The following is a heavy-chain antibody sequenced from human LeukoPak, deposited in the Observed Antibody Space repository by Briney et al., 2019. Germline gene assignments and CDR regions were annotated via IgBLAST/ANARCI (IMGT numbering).Heavy chain of an antibody. CDR2: IYYSGST. Sequence: PSETLSLTCAVYGGSFSGYYWSWIRQPPGKGLEWIGYIYYSGSTNYNPSLKSRVTISVDTSKNQFSLKLSSVTAADTAVYYCASTNCSGGSCYPETFDYWGQGTLVTVSS. CDR3: ASTNCSGGSCYPETFDY. D-gene: IGHD2-15*01. CDR1: GGSFSGYY. J-gene: IGHJ4*02. V-gene: IGHV4-59*01.